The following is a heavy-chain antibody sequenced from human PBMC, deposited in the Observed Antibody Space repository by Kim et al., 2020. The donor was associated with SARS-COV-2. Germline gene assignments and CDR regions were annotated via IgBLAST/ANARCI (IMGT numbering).Heavy chain of an antibody. Sequence: GGSLRLSCAASGFTFSSYAMHWVRQAPGKGLEWVAVISYDGSNKYYADSVKGRFTISRDNSKNTLYLQMNSLRAEDTAVYYCARGSIHLSIAAAGTFD. CDR3: ARGSIHLSIAAAGTFD. CDR1: GFTFSSYA. D-gene: IGHD6-13*01. CDR2: ISYDGSNK. J-gene: IGHJ4*01. V-gene: IGHV3-30*04.